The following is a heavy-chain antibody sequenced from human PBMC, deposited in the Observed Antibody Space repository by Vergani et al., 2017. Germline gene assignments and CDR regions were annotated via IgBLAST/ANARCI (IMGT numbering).Heavy chain of an antibody. CDR2: VSSDGSQK. CDR1: GFTFGDHG. J-gene: IGHJ3*01. D-gene: IGHD3-9*01. V-gene: IGHV3-33*08. CDR3: VRDQFHLPDNEAFDV. Sequence: QVQLVESGGGVIQPGRSLRLSCAASGFTFGDHGFHWVRRPPGKGLEWVAAVSSDGSQKNYAEFLRGRFTISRDNSKNTLSLQMDSLRDDDTALYYCVRDQFHLPDNEAFDVWGLGTLVTVSS.